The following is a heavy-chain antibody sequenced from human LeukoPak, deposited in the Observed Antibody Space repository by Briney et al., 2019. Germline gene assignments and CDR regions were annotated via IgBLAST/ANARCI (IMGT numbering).Heavy chain of an antibody. Sequence: PSETLSLTCTVSGGSISSYYWSWIRQPPGKGLEWIGYIYYSGSTNYNPSLKSRVTISVDTSKNQISLKLSSVTAADTAVYYCAREGIWFDPWGQGTLVTVSS. CDR3: AREGIWFDP. J-gene: IGHJ5*02. CDR2: IYYSGST. CDR1: GGSISSYY. V-gene: IGHV4-59*01.